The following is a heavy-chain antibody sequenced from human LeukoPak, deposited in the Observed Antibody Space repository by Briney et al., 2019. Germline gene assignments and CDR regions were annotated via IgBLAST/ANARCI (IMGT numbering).Heavy chain of an antibody. CDR2: ISYIGST. V-gene: IGHV4-59*11. CDR3: ARDLVTVTKGFDI. CDR1: ADSFSSHY. D-gene: IGHD4-17*01. Sequence: SETLSLTCAVSADSFSSHYWTWIRQPPGKGLEWIGYISYIGSTNYNPSLKSRVTISIATPKNQFSLKLSSVTAADTAVYYCARDLVTVTKGFDIWGQGQWSPSLQ. J-gene: IGHJ3*02.